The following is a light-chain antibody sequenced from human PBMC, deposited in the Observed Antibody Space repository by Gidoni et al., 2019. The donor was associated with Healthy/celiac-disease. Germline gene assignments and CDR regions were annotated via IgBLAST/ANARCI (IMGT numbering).Light chain of an antibody. CDR2: LGS. J-gene: IGKJ3*01. CDR1: QSLLHSNGYNY. CDR3: MQALQTPLFT. Sequence: DIVMTQSPLSLPVTPGEPASISCRSSQSLLHSNGYNYLDWYLQKPGQSPQLLIYLGSNRASGVPDRLSGSGSGTEFTLKISRVEAEDVGVYYCMQALQTPLFTFGPGTKVDIK. V-gene: IGKV2-28*01.